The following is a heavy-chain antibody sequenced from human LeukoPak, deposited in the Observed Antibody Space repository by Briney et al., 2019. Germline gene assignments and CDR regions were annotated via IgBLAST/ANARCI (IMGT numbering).Heavy chain of an antibody. Sequence: GGSLRLSCAASGFTFSSYAMSWVRQAPGKGLEWVSAISGSGGSTYYADSVKGRFTISRDNSKNTLYLQMNSLRAEDTVVYYCAKDPDCSSTSCSNWFDPWGQGTLVTVSS. CDR2: ISGSGGST. V-gene: IGHV3-23*01. CDR3: AKDPDCSSTSCSNWFDP. CDR1: GFTFSSYA. J-gene: IGHJ5*02. D-gene: IGHD2-2*01.